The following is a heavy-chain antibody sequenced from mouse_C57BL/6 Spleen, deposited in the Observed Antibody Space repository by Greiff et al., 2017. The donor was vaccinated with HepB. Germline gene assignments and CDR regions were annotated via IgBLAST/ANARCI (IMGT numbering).Heavy chain of an antibody. CDR2: IDPSDSET. V-gene: IGHV1-52*01. CDR1: GYTFTSYW. D-gene: IGHD1-1*01. Sequence: VQLQQPGAELVRPGSSVKLSCKASGYTFTSYWMHWVKQRPIQGLEWIGNIDPSDSETHYNQKFKDKATLTVDKSSSTAYMQLSSLTSEDSAVYYCARSDYYGSSYGYFDYWGQGTTLTVSS. J-gene: IGHJ2*01. CDR3: ARSDYYGSSYGYFDY.